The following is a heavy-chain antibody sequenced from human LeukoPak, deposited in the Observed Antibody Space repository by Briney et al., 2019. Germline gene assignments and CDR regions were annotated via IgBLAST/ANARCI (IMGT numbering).Heavy chain of an antibody. CDR1: GFTFSSYA. V-gene: IGHV3-74*01. CDR2: INSDGSRT. CDR3: ARVYVDTSMVYYFDY. Sequence: PGGSLRLSCAASGFTFSSYAMSWVRQAPGKGLVWVSRINSDGSRTAYADSVKGRFTISRDNAKNTLYLQMNSLRAEDTALYYCARVYVDTSMVYYFDYWGQGTLVTVSS. J-gene: IGHJ4*02. D-gene: IGHD5-18*01.